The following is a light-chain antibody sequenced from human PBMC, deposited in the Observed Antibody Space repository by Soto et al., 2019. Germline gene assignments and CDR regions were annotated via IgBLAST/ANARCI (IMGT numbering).Light chain of an antibody. J-gene: IGKJ5*01. V-gene: IGKV3-11*01. CDR3: QQRSNWIT. Sequence: EIVMTQSPATLSVSLGERATLSCRASQSVSNNLAWYQQKPGQAPRLLIYGASTRATGIPDRFSGSGSGTDFTLTISSLEPEDFAVYYCQQRSNWITFGQGTRLEIK. CDR2: GAS. CDR1: QSVSNN.